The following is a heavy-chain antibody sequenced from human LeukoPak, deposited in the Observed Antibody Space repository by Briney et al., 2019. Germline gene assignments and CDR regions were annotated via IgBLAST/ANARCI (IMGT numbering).Heavy chain of an antibody. CDR3: ARGPSMVPNHFDY. CDR1: GFTVSSNY. D-gene: IGHD3-10*01. CDR2: IYSGGST. V-gene: IGHV3-53*01. J-gene: IGHJ4*02. Sequence: GGSLRLSCAASGFTVSSNYMSWVRQAPGKGLEWVSVIYSGGSTYYADSVKGRFTISRDNSKNTLYLQMNSLRAEDTAVYYCARGPSMVPNHFDYWGQGTLVTVS.